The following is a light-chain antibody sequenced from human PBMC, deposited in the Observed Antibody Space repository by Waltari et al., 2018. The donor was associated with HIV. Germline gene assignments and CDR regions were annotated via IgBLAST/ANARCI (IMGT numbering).Light chain of an antibody. CDR1: SSDVGGYNY. CDR3: CSYAGSYTFGV. J-gene: IGLJ3*02. Sequence: QSALTQPRSVSGSPGQSVTISCTGTSSDVGGYNYVSWYQQHPGKAPKRMIYDISKRPSGVPGRFSGSKSGNTASLTISGLQAEDEADYYCCSYAGSYTFGVFGGGTKLTVL. V-gene: IGLV2-11*01. CDR2: DIS.